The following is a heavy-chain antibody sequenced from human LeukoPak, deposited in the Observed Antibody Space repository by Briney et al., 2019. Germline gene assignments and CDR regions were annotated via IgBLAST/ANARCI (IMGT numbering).Heavy chain of an antibody. CDR1: GFTFSSYS. D-gene: IGHD7-27*01. Sequence: GGSLRLSCAASGFTFSSYSMNWVRQAPGKGLGWVSSISSSSSYIYYADSVKGRFTISRDNSKNTLYLQMNSLRAEDTAVYYCAKMGIGGYWGQGTLVTVSS. CDR2: ISSSSSYI. V-gene: IGHV3-21*04. J-gene: IGHJ4*02. CDR3: AKMGIGGY.